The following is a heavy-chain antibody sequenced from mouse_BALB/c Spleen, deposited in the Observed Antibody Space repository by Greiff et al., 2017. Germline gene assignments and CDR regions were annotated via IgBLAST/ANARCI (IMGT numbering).Heavy chain of an antibody. Sequence: KLVESGGGLVQPGGSRKLSCAASGFTFSSFGMHWVRQAPEKGLEWVAYISSGSSTIYYADTVKGRFTISRDNPKNTLFLQMTSLRSEDTAMYYCARRGSLHGSSYYAMDYWGQGTSVTVSS. CDR3: ARRGSLHGSSYYAMDY. CDR2: ISSGSSTI. CDR1: GFTFSSFG. J-gene: IGHJ4*01. V-gene: IGHV5-17*02. D-gene: IGHD1-1*01.